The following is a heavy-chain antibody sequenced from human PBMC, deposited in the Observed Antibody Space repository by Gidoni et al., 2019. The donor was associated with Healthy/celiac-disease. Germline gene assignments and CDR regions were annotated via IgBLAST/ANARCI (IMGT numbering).Heavy chain of an antibody. V-gene: IGHV3-23*01. CDR2: ISGSGGST. J-gene: IGHJ4*02. CDR1: GFTFSSHA. CDR3: AKHRSTRFGELLSLDY. Sequence: EVQLLESAGGLVQPCGSLRLSCAASGFTFSSHAMSWVRQAPGKGLEWVSAISGSGGSTYYADSVKGRFTISRDNSKNTLYLQMNSLRAEDTAVYYCAKHRSTRFGELLSLDYWGQGTLVTVSS. D-gene: IGHD3-10*01.